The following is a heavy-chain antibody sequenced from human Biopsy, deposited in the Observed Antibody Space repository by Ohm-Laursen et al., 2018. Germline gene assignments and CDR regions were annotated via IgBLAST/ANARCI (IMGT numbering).Heavy chain of an antibody. CDR1: GGSIGSSTTYY. CDR2: FYNTETT. V-gene: IGHV4-39*01. J-gene: IGHJ5*02. CDR3: ARHPTGFWFDP. Sequence: SDTLSLTCAVSGGSIGSSTTYYWAWLRQPPGKGLEWIGSFYNTETTFYNPSLKSRVTISVDTSTNQFSLKVSSVTAADTALYFCARHPTGFWFDPWGHGTLVTASS.